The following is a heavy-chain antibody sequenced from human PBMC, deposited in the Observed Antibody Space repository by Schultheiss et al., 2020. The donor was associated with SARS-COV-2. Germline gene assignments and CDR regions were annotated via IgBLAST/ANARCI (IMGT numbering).Heavy chain of an antibody. CDR3: AREKAVAGIEYFDY. Sequence: SVKVSCKASGSTFSTSVMQWVRQARGQRLEWIGWIVVGSGNPDYAQRFQGRLTITRDMSTSTAYMELSRLRSDDTAVYYCAREKAVAGIEYFDYWGQGTLVTVSS. V-gene: IGHV1-58*02. CDR2: IVVGSGNP. D-gene: IGHD6-19*01. J-gene: IGHJ4*02. CDR1: GSTFSTSV.